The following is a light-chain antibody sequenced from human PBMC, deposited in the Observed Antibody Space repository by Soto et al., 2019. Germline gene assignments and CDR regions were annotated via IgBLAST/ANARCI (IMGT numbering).Light chain of an antibody. J-gene: IGLJ7*01. V-gene: IGLV1-40*01. CDR2: NNN. Sequence: QYVLTQPPSVSGAPGQRVTISCTGTRSNIGAGYDVHWYQQFPGTAPKLLIYNNNNRPSGVPDRFSGSKSGTSASLAITGLQVEDEADYYCQSYDSFFVVFGGGTQLTVL. CDR1: RSNIGAGYD. CDR3: QSYDSFFVV.